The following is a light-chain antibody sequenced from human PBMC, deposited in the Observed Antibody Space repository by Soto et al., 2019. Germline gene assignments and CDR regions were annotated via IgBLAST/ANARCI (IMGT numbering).Light chain of an antibody. J-gene: IGLJ2*01. CDR3: GSWDSSLSSVV. CDR2: DNN. Sequence: QSVLTQPPSVSAAPGQKVTISCFGTSSNTGNNYVSWYQQLPGTAPKLLIYDNNKRPSGIPDRFSGSKSGTSATLGITGLQTGDNADYYCGSWDSSLSSVVFGGGTKLTVL. V-gene: IGLV1-51*01. CDR1: SSNTGNNY.